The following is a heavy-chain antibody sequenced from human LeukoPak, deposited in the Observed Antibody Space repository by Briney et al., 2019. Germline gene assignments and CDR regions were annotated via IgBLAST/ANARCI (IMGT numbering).Heavy chain of an antibody. V-gene: IGHV3-7*01. CDR3: ASQSDAFDI. CDR2: IKQDGSEK. Sequence: GGSLRLSCAASGFTFSSNWMSWVRQPQGKGLEWVANIKQDGSEKYYVDSVKGRFTISRDDAKNSLYLQMNSLRAEDTAVYYCASQSDAFDIWGQGTMVTVSS. J-gene: IGHJ3*02. CDR1: GFTFSSNW.